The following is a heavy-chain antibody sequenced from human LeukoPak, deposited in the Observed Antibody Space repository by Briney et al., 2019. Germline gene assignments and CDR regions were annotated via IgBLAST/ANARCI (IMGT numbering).Heavy chain of an antibody. CDR2: INHSGST. V-gene: IGHV4-34*01. CDR3: ASKISSIAARPLMDV. J-gene: IGHJ6*03. Sequence: PSETLSLTCAVYGGSFSGYYWSWIRQPPGKGLEWIGEINHSGSTNYNPSLKSRVTISVDTSKNQFSLKLSSVTAADTAVYYCASKISSIAARPLMDVWGKGTTVTVSS. CDR1: GGSFSGYY. D-gene: IGHD6-6*01.